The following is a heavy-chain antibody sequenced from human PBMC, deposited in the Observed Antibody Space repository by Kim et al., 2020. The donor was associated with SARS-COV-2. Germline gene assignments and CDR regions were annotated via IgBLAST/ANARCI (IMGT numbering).Heavy chain of an antibody. D-gene: IGHD2-15*01. J-gene: IGHJ4*02. V-gene: IGHV3-7*03. Sequence: EKNYVASVKGRFTVSRDNAQNSLYLQMNSRRAEDTAVYYGARGGFGGGSDWGQGILVTVSS. CDR3: ARGGFGGGSD. CDR2: EK.